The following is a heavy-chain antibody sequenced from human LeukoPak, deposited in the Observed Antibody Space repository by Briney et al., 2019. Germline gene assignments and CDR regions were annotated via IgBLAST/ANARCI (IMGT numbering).Heavy chain of an antibody. CDR3: GKNRYSGSLSPFDI. J-gene: IGHJ3*02. CDR1: KFAFSSYV. D-gene: IGHD1-26*01. Sequence: GGSLRLSCAASKFAFSSYVMSWVRRAPGKGLEWVSAISGGGGNTYYADSVKGRFTISRDNSKNTLYPQMNSLRAEDTAVYYCGKNRYSGSLSPFDIWGQGTMVTVSS. V-gene: IGHV3-23*01. CDR2: ISGGGGNT.